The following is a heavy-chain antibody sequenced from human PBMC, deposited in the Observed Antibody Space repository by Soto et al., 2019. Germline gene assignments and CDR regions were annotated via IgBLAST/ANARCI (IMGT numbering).Heavy chain of an antibody. Sequence: ASVNVSCKSNGYTFRNYSMHWVRQAPGQGLEWMGWINGGNGNTKYSQKFQGRVTITRDTSASTAYMELSSLRSEDTAVYYCARDGPIYDILSARYFYGMDVWGQGTTVTVSS. CDR3: ARDGPIYDILSARYFYGMDV. CDR2: INGGNGNT. CDR1: GYTFRNYS. J-gene: IGHJ6*02. D-gene: IGHD3-9*01. V-gene: IGHV1-3*01.